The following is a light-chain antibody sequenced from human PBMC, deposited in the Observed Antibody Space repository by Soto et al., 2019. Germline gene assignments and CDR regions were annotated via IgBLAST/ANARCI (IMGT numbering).Light chain of an antibody. CDR3: SSYTSISTYV. J-gene: IGLJ1*01. CDR2: DVT. Sequence: QSALTQPASVSGSPGQSITISCTGTSNDVGGYNFVSWYQQHPDKAPKLMIYDVTNRPSGVSNRFSGSKSGNTASLTISGLQAEDEADYYCSSYTSISTYVVGTGSRSPS. V-gene: IGLV2-14*01. CDR1: SNDVGGYNF.